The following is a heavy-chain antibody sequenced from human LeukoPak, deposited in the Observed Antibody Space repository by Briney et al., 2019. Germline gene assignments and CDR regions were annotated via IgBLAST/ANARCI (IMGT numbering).Heavy chain of an antibody. CDR1: GYTLTELS. J-gene: IGHJ3*02. V-gene: IGHV1-24*01. CDR2: FDPEDGET. D-gene: IGHD6-13*01. Sequence: ASVKVSCKVSGYTLTELSMHWVRQAPGKGLEWMGGFDPEDGETIYAQKFQGRVTMTEDTSTDTAYMELSSLRSEDTAVYYCARDHGSSKEDDAFDIWGQGTMVTVSS. CDR3: ARDHGSSKEDDAFDI.